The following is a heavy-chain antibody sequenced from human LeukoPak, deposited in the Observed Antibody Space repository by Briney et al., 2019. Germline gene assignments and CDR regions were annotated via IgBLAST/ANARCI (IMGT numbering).Heavy chain of an antibody. CDR2: MNPNSGNT. J-gene: IGHJ5*02. Sequence: ASVKVSCKASGYTFTSYDINWVRQATGQGLDWMGWMNPNSGNTGYAQKFQGRVTITRNTSISTAYMELSSLRSEDTAVYYCARGGDLPIVPAAINWFDPWGQGTLVTVSS. CDR1: GYTFTSYD. D-gene: IGHD2-2*01. CDR3: ARGGDLPIVPAAINWFDP. V-gene: IGHV1-8*03.